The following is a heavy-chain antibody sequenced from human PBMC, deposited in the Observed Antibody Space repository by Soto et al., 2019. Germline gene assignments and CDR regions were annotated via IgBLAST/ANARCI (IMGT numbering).Heavy chain of an antibody. V-gene: IGHV3-23*01. CDR1: GFTFSSYA. CDR2: ISGSGGST. D-gene: IGHD3-3*01. CDR3: AKDYDFWSGFYFDY. Sequence: PGGSMRLSCAASGFTFSSYAMSWVRQAPGKGLEWVSAISGSGGSTYYADSVKGRFTISRDNSKNTLYLQMNSLRAEDTAVYYCAKDYDFWSGFYFDYWGQGTLVTVSS. J-gene: IGHJ4*02.